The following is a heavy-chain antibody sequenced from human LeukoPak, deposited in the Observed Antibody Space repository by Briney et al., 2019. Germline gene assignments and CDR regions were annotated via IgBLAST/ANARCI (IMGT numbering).Heavy chain of an antibody. CDR3: AKDPAGGSGWYGALDI. CDR2: ISGSGGST. CDR1: SFTFSSYA. J-gene: IGHJ3*02. Sequence: PGGSLSLSCPASSFTFSSYAMSWVRQAPGKGLEWVSAISGSGGSTYYADSVKGRFTISRDNSKNTLYVQMNSLRAEDTAVYYCAKDPAGGSGWYGALDIWGQGTMVTVSS. V-gene: IGHV3-23*01. D-gene: IGHD6-19*01.